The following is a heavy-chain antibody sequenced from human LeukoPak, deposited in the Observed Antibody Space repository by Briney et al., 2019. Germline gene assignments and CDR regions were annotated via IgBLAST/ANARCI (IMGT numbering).Heavy chain of an antibody. CDR2: LSGTGGST. V-gene: IGHV3-23*01. J-gene: IGHJ6*02. CDR1: GFTFSNYA. CDR3: AKAASSSWPSYYYGMDV. D-gene: IGHD6-13*01. Sequence: GGSLRLSCAASGFTFSNYAMSWVRQAPGKGLEWVSTLSGTGGSTYYADSVKGRFTVSRDNSKNTLYLQVSSLRAEDTAVYYCAKAASSSWPSYYYGMDVWGQGTTVTVSS.